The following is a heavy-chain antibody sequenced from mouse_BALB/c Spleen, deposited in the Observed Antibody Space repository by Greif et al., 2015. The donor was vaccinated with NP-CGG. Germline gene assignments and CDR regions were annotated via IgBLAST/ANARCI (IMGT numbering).Heavy chain of an antibody. CDR2: INPSNGGT. Sequence: VQLRQSGAELVKPGASVKLSCKASGYTFTSYYMYWVKQRPGQGLEWIGEINPSNGGTNFNEKFKSKATLTVDKSSSTAYMQLSSLTSEDSAVYYCTRSWDSYFDYWGQGTTLTVSS. V-gene: IGHV1S81*02. D-gene: IGHD3-3*01. CDR3: TRSWDSYFDY. J-gene: IGHJ2*01. CDR1: GYTFTSYY.